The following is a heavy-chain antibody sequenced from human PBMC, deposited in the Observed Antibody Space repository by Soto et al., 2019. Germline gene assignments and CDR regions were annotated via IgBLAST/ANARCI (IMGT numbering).Heavy chain of an antibody. CDR2: IYYSGTT. Sequence: SETLSLTCTVSGGSISSENYYWSWIRQPPGKGLEWIGYIYYSGTTYYNPSLKSRVTISVDTSKNQFSLKLSSVTAADTAVYYCARYGDYVGYHIDYWGQGTLVTVSS. D-gene: IGHD4-17*01. CDR1: GGSISSENYY. CDR3: ARYGDYVGYHIDY. J-gene: IGHJ4*02. V-gene: IGHV4-30-4*01.